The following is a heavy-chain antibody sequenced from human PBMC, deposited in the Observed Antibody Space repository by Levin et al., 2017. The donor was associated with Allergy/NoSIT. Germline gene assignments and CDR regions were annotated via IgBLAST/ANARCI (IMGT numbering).Heavy chain of an antibody. CDR1: GFTFSSYG. D-gene: IGHD3-22*01. J-gene: IGHJ4*02. CDR3: ARDKGSGYYLPTDY. CDR2: IWYDGSNK. V-gene: IGHV3-33*01. Sequence: GGSLRLSCAASGFTFSSYGMHWVRQAPGKGLEWVAVIWYDGSNKYYADSVKGRFTISRDNSKNTLYLQMNSLRAEDTAVYYCARDKGSGYYLPTDYWGQGTLVTVSS.